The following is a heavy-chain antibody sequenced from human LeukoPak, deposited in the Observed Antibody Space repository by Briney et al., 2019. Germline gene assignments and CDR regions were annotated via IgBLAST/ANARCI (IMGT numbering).Heavy chain of an antibody. J-gene: IGHJ6*03. CDR3: ARERTGDTLYYYYYMDV. CDR2: IIPIFDTA. Sequence: SVKVSCKASGGTFTSYAISWVRQAPGQGLEWMGGIIPIFDTADYAQKFQGRVTITTDESTSTAYMELSSLRSEDTAVYYCARERTGDTLYYYYYMDVWGKGTTVTVSS. D-gene: IGHD7-27*01. CDR1: GGTFTSYA. V-gene: IGHV1-69*05.